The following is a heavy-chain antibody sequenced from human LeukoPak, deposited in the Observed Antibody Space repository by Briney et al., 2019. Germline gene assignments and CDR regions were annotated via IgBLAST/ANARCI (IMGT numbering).Heavy chain of an antibody. CDR2: IGPRGDT. V-gene: IGHV3-13*01. CDR3: ARDYCRSGMCYHDS. Sequence: QSGGSLRLSCAASGFTFSTYDMHWVRQATGKGLEWVSAIGPRGDTYYAGSVKGRFTISRENAKNSVYLQMNSLRAGDTAVYYCARDYCRSGMCYHDSWGQGTPVTVSS. J-gene: IGHJ4*02. D-gene: IGHD2-15*01. CDR1: GFTFSTYD.